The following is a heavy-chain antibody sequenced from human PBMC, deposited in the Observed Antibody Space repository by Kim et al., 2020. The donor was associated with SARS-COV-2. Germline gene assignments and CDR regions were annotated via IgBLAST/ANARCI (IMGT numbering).Heavy chain of an antibody. CDR2: ITYDGSNQ. Sequence: GGSLRLSCVDSGFTFSSQGMHWVRQAPGKGLEWVSVITYDGSNQNYADSVKGRFTISRDNSKKTLYLQMNSLRADDTAVYYCARDIASHCSGWIQDNYG. CDR1: GFTFSSQG. J-gene: IGHJ6*01. CDR3: ARDIASHCSGWIQDNYG. V-gene: IGHV3-30*03. D-gene: IGHD5-18*01.